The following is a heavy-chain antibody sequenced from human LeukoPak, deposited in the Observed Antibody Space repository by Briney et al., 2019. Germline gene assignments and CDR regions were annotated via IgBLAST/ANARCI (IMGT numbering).Heavy chain of an antibody. CDR1: GFTVSNNY. CDR2: VSSSGSSI. J-gene: IGHJ4*02. D-gene: IGHD1-26*01. CDR3: ARSLYSGTYYGGRYFDY. V-gene: IGHV3-11*04. Sequence: GGSLRLSCAASGFTVSNNYMSWVRQAPGKGLEWVSFVSSSGSSIYYADSVKGRFTISRDNAKNSLYLQMNSLRDEDTAVYYCARSLYSGTYYGGRYFDYWGQGSLVTVSS.